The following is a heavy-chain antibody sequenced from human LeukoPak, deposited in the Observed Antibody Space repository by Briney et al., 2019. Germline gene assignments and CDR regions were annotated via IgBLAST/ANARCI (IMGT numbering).Heavy chain of an antibody. D-gene: IGHD1-26*01. CDR1: GGSISSSSYY. V-gene: IGHV4-39*01. Sequence: PSETLSLTCTVSGGSISSSSYYWGWLRQPPGKGLEWIGSIYYSGSTYYNPSLKSRVTISVDTSKNQFSLKLSSVTAADTAVYYCASQTHFDWELPPFDYWGQGTLVTVSS. CDR2: IYYSGST. J-gene: IGHJ4*02. CDR3: ASQTHFDWELPPFDY.